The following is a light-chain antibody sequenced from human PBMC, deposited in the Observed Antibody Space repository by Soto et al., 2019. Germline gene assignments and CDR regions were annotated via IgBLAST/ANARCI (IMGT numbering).Light chain of an antibody. CDR3: SSYAGGNTYV. V-gene: IGLV2-8*01. CDR2: EVS. CDR1: SSDVGNYNY. J-gene: IGLJ1*01. Sequence: QSVLTQPPSASGSPGQSVTISCTGTSSDVGNYNYVSWYQQHPGKAPKLIIYEVSKRPSGVPDRFSGSKSGNTASLTVSGLQPDDEADYYCSSYAGGNTYVFGTGTKVTVL.